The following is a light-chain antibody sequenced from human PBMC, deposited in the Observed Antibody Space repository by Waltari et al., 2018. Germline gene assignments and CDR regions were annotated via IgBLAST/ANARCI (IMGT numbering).Light chain of an antibody. CDR1: KLGAKY. CDR3: QAWDSSTLVV. Sequence: SYELTQPPSVSVSPGPTASITCSGDKLGAKYACWYQQKPGQSPVLVIYQDSKRPSGIPERFSGSNSGNTATLTISGTQAMDEADYYCQAWDSSTLVVFGGGTKLTVL. J-gene: IGLJ2*01. CDR2: QDS. V-gene: IGLV3-1*01.